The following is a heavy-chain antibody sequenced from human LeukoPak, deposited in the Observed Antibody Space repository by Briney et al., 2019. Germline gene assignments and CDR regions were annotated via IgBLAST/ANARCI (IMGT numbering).Heavy chain of an antibody. Sequence: GASVKVSCKASGYTFTSYDINWVRQATGQGLEWMGWMNPNSGSTGYAQKFQGRVTITRNTSISTAYMELSSLRSEDTAVYYCARVTGGRYCSTTSCYMRGWFDPWGQGTLVTVSS. CDR2: MNPNSGST. J-gene: IGHJ5*02. CDR1: GYTFTSYD. D-gene: IGHD2-2*02. V-gene: IGHV1-8*03. CDR3: ARVTGGRYCSTTSCYMRGWFDP.